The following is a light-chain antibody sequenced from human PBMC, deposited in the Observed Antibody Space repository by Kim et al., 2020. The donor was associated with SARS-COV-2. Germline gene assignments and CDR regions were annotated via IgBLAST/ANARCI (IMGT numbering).Light chain of an antibody. CDR3: QQYSSYST. J-gene: IGKJ1*01. Sequence: GDRVTVTCRASQSISSSLAWYQQKPGKAPDLLIYAASTLERGVPSRFSGTGSGTEFTLTISSLRSDDLATYYCQQYSSYSTFGQGTKV. V-gene: IGKV1-5*01. CDR2: AAS. CDR1: QSISSS.